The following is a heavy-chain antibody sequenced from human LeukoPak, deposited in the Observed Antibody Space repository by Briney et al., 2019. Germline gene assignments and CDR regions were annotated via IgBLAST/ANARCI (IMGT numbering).Heavy chain of an antibody. CDR3: ARHLHPRGYYGSGTLIRRTRGNFYFDY. V-gene: IGHV4-39*01. J-gene: IGHJ4*02. Sequence: PSETLSLTCTVSGGSIDSSSYYWGWIRQPPGKGLEWIGSIHYSGSTYYNPSLKSRFTISVDTSKNQFSLKLSSVAAADTAVYYCARHLHPRGYYGSGTLIRRTRGNFYFDYWGQGTLVTVSS. CDR2: IHYSGST. D-gene: IGHD3-10*01. CDR1: GGSIDSSSYY.